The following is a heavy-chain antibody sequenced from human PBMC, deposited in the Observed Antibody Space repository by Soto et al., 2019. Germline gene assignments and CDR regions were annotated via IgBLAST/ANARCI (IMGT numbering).Heavy chain of an antibody. CDR1: GLPVAGSY. CDR2: IYNDGTT. V-gene: IGHV3-53*01. J-gene: IGHJ6*02. Sequence: GGSLRLSCVASGLPVAGSYMAWVRQAPGKGLEWASVIYNDGTTYYSQSVEGRFTTSRDTSKNTLYLQMDRLRDEDTAVYYCVIPLPSGQTHARDVWGQGTTVTVSS. CDR3: VIPLPSGQTHARDV. D-gene: IGHD3-10*01.